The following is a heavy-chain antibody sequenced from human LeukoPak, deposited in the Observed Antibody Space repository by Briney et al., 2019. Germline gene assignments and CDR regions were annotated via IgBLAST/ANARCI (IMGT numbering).Heavy chain of an antibody. Sequence: PSETLSLTCTVSGGSISSYYWSWIRQPPGKGLEWIGYIYYSGSTYYNPSLKSRVTISVDTSKNQFSLKLSSVTAADTAVYYCARHRVVRGVITNLNWFDPWGQGTLVTVSS. D-gene: IGHD3-10*01. CDR3: ARHRVVRGVITNLNWFDP. CDR2: IYYSGST. CDR1: GGSISSYY. J-gene: IGHJ5*02. V-gene: IGHV4-59*08.